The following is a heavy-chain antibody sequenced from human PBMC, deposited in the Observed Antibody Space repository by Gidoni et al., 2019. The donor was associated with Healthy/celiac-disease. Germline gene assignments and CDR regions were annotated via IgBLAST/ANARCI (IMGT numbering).Heavy chain of an antibody. J-gene: IGHJ5*02. V-gene: IGHV4-31*03. CDR2: IYYSGST. CDR3: ARVGGYGVWVDP. Sequence: QVQLPESGPGLVKPSQTLSLTCTVAGGSICSGGYYWSWNRQHPGKGLEWIGYIYYSGSTYSSPSLKGGVTITVDTSKNQFSLKLGSVTSADTAEYYCARVGGYGVWVDPWGQGTLVTVSS. CDR1: GGSICSGGYY. D-gene: IGHD6-19*01.